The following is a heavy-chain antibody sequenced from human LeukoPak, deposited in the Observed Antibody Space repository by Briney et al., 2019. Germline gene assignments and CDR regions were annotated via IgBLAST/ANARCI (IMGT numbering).Heavy chain of an antibody. J-gene: IGHJ5*02. Sequence: PSETLSLTCTVSGGSISSYYWSWIRQPPGKGLEWIGHIYYSGSTNYNPSLKSRVTISVDTSKNQFSLKLSSVTAADTAVYYCARRPHYGYCSSTSCYFQGWFDPWGQGTLVTVSS. CDR1: GGSISSYY. CDR2: IYYSGST. CDR3: ARRPHYGYCSSTSCYFQGWFDP. V-gene: IGHV4-59*08. D-gene: IGHD2-2*03.